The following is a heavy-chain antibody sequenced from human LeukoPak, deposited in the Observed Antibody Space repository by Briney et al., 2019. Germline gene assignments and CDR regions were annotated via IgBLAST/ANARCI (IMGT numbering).Heavy chain of an antibody. V-gene: IGHV4-38-2*02. J-gene: IGHJ4*02. CDR3: ARGTVGATVYYFDY. CDR1: DYSISSGYY. Sequence: PSETLPLTCTVSDYSISSGYYWGWIRQPPGKGLEWIGSIYHSGSTYYNPSLKSRVTISVDTSKNQFSLKLSSVTAADTAVYYCARGTVGATVYYFDYWGQGTLVTVSS. D-gene: IGHD1-26*01. CDR2: IYHSGST.